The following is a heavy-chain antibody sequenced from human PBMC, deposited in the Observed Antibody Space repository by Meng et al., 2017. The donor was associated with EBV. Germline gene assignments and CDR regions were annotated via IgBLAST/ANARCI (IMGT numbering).Heavy chain of an antibody. J-gene: IGHJ4*02. CDR2: IIPAGGNT. Sequence: QGQLVQSGAEVKKPGASVKVSCQASGYTFTSYYLHWVRQAPGQGLEWMGIIIPAGGNTNYAQKFRGRFTMTRDTSTSTVYMDLSILTSEDTAVYYCVRELVGGTFDYWGQGTLVTVSS. V-gene: IGHV1-46*01. CDR3: VRELVGGTFDY. D-gene: IGHD1/OR15-1a*01. CDR1: GYTFTSYY.